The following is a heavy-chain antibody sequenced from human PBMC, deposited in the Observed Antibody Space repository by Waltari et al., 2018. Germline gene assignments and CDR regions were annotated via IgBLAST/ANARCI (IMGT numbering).Heavy chain of an antibody. J-gene: IGHJ3*01. CDR2: ISYSGAI. D-gene: IGHD3-16*01. Sequence: QLHLQESGPGLVKPSETLSLTCSVSGGSITSPSHYWGWIRQPPGKGLEWTGTISYSGAIYNNPSLKSRLTISVDTSKNQFSLKLSSVTAADTALYYYATYVGASVGTAAFDVWGQGTMVTVSS. CDR1: GGSITSPSHY. CDR3: ATYVGASVGTAAFDV. V-gene: IGHV4-39*01.